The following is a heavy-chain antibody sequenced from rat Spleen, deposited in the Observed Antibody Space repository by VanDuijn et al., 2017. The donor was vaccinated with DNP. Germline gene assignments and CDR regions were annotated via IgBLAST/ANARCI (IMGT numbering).Heavy chain of an antibody. V-gene: IGHV5-22*01. CDR1: GFTFSAYY. D-gene: IGHD4-3*01. CDR3: TRWNSGHFDY. Sequence: EVQLVESGGGLVQPGRSLKLSCAASGFTFSAYYMAWFRQAPTKGLEWVAYIRYDGGSTKYGDSVKGRFTISRDNAKNTLYLQMNSLRSEDMATYYCTRWNSGHFDYWGQGVMVSVSS. J-gene: IGHJ2*01. CDR2: IRYDGGST.